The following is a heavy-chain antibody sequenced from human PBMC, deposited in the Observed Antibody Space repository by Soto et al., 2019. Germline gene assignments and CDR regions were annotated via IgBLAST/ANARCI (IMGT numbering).Heavy chain of an antibody. Sequence: EVQLVESGGGLIQPGGSLRLSCVASGLTVSHNYMAWVRQAPEMGLEWVSILYTEGTTYYADSVKGRFTISRDSSKNTLLLPMDSLRAEDTAVYYCVRPRPSGENYGMDVWGQGTTVTVSS. V-gene: IGHV3-53*01. CDR3: VRPRPSGENYGMDV. D-gene: IGHD3-16*01. CDR2: LYTEGTT. J-gene: IGHJ6*02. CDR1: GLTVSHNY.